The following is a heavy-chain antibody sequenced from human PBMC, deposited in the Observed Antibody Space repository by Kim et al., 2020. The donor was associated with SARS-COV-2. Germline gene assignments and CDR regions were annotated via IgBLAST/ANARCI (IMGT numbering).Heavy chain of an antibody. J-gene: IGHJ4*02. V-gene: IGHV4-59*08. CDR2: IYYSGST. CDR3: ARSHRYSSGWYYFDY. Sequence: SETLSLTCTVSGGSISSYYWSWIRQPPGKGLEWIGYIYYSGSTNYNPSLKSRVTISVDTSKNQFSLKLSSVTAADTAVYYCARSHRYSSGWYYFDYWGQG. D-gene: IGHD6-19*01. CDR1: GGSISSYY.